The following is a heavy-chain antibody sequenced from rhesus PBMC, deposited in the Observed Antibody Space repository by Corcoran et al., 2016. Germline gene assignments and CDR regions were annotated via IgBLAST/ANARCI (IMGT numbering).Heavy chain of an antibody. CDR3: AKDRRSGSWDGEYFDS. CDR1: GYKFISYW. D-gene: IGHD6-25*01. Sequence: EVQLVQSGAEVKRPGDSLKISCKTSGYKFISYWITRVGQLPGKGLEWVGAIDPRDSETRYSPSFQGQVTISADTSSSTTDLQWNSLKASDSATYYCAKDRRSGSWDGEYFDSWGQGVLVTVSS. CDR2: IDPRDSET. V-gene: IGHV5-2*01. J-gene: IGHJ4*01.